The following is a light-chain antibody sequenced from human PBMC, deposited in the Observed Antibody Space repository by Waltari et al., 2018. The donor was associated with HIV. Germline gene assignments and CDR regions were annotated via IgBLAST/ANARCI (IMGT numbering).Light chain of an antibody. CDR2: AAS. Sequence: AIRMTQSPSSFSASTGDRVTITFRASQGISSYLAWYQQKPGKAPKLLIYAASTLQSVVPSRFSGSGSVTDFTLTISCLQSEDFATYYCQQYYSYPYTFGQGTKLEIK. V-gene: IGKV1-8*01. CDR3: QQYYSYPYT. J-gene: IGKJ2*01. CDR1: QGISSY.